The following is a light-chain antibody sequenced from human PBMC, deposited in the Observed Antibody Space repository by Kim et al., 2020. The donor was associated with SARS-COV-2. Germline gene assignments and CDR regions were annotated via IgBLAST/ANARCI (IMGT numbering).Light chain of an antibody. CDR3: QVWDSGTDHLV. CDR1: KIGTKS. J-gene: IGLJ2*01. Sequence: SYELTQPPSVSLAPGKTARITCGGNKIGTKSVHWYQQKPGQAPVLVIYYDSDRPSGIPERFSGSNSGNTATLTISRVEAGDEADYYCQVWDSGTDHLVFGGGTQLTVL. V-gene: IGLV3-21*04. CDR2: YDS.